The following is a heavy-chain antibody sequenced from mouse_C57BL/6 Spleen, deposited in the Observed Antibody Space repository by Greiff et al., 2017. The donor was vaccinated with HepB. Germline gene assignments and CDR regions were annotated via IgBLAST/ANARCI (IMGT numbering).Heavy chain of an antibody. J-gene: IGHJ2*01. D-gene: IGHD1-1*01. CDR3: AREGVEEGYFDY. CDR2: ISYDGSN. Sequence: EVKLMESGPGLVKPSQSLSLTCSVTGYSITSGYYWNWIRQFPGNKLEWMGYISYDGSNNYNPSLKNRISITRDTSKNQFFLKLNSVTTEDTATYYCAREGVEEGYFDYWGQGTTLTVSS. V-gene: IGHV3-6*01. CDR1: GYSITSGYY.